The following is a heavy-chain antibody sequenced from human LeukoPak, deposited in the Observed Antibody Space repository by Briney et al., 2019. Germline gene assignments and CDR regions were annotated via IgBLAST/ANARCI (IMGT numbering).Heavy chain of an antibody. Sequence: HPGGSLRLSCAASGFTFSSNGMHWVRQAPGKGLEWLAVIWYDGSQEYYGDSAKGRFTISRDNSKNTLYLQMNSLRAEDTAVYYCAKDILTAYYRTSSTYYFDYWGQGTLVTVSS. J-gene: IGHJ4*02. CDR3: AKDILTAYYRTSSTYYFDY. CDR1: GFTFSSNG. D-gene: IGHD3-9*01. CDR2: IWYDGSQE. V-gene: IGHV3-33*03.